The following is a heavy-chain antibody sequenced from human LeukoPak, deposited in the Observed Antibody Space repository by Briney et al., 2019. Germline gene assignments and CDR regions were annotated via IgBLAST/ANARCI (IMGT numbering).Heavy chain of an antibody. Sequence: PSETLSLTCSVSGGSIRSYYWSWIRQPAGKGLEWIGRIYTSGSTNYNPSLKSRVTVSLDTSKNQFSLKLNSVTAADTAVYYCARDLTDYYELDYWGQGTLVTVSS. CDR1: GGSIRSYY. V-gene: IGHV4-4*07. J-gene: IGHJ4*02. CDR3: ARDLTDYYELDY. D-gene: IGHD1-26*01. CDR2: IYTSGST.